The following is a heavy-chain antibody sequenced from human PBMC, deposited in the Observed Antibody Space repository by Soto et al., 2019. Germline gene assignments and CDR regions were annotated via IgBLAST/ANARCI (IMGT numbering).Heavy chain of an antibody. V-gene: IGHV3-23*01. J-gene: IGHJ3*01. CDR1: GFTFGNYA. CDR3: AKGFIVVVTVRRSDDAFDV. CDR2: ISGGGGST. Sequence: DVQLLESGGGLVQPGGSLRLACAASGFTFGNYAINWVRLAPGKGLEWVSGISGGGGSTYYADSVKGRFTIFRDTSKNAVFLRMSSLRADDTAVYYCAKGFIVVVTVRRSDDAFDVWGQGTMVTVSS. D-gene: IGHD2-21*02.